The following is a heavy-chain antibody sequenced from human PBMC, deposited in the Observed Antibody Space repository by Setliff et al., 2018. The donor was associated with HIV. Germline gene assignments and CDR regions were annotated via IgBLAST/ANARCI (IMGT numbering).Heavy chain of an antibody. D-gene: IGHD6-13*01. V-gene: IGHV5-51*01. CDR1: GYSFASYW. Sequence: GESLKISCKGSGYSFASYWIGWVRQMPGKGLEWMGIIYPGDSDTRYSPSFQGQVTISADKSISTAYLQWSSLKASDTAMYYCARRMWQQDSKFMYYFDYWGQGTLVTVSS. CDR2: IYPGDSDT. CDR3: ARRMWQQDSKFMYYFDY. J-gene: IGHJ4*02.